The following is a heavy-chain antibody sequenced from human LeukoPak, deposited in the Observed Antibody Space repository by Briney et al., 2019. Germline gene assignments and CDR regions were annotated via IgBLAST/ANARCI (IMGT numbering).Heavy chain of an antibody. CDR1: GFTFSSYA. D-gene: IGHD3-22*01. CDR3: ARDRASYYYDSSGFGH. V-gene: IGHV3-30*01. J-gene: IGHJ4*02. Sequence: TGGSLRLSCAASGFTFSSYAMHWVRQAPGKGLEWVAVVSYDGSNKYYADSVKGRFTISRDNSKNTLYLQMNSLRAEDTAVYYCARDRASYYYDSSGFGHWGQGTLVTVSS. CDR2: VSYDGSNK.